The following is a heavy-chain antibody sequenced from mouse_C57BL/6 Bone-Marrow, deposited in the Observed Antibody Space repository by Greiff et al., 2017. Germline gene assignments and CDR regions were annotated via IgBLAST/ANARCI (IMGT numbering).Heavy chain of an antibody. CDR3: ARGLTDY. CDR2: ISDGGSYT. CDR1: GFTFSSYA. Sequence: EVKVEESGGGLVKPGGSLKLSCAASGFTFSSYAMSWVRQTPEKRLEWVATISDGGSYTYYPDNVKGRFTISRDNAKNNLYLQMSHLKSEDTAMYYCARGLTDYWGQGTTLTVSS. D-gene: IGHD3-1*01. V-gene: IGHV5-4*03. J-gene: IGHJ2*01.